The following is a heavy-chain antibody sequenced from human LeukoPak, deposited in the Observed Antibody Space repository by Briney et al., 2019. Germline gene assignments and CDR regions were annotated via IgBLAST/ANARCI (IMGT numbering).Heavy chain of an antibody. D-gene: IGHD6-13*01. Sequence: PSETLSLTCTVSGGSISSYCWSWIRQPPGKGLEWIGYIYYSGSTNYNPSLKSRVTISVDTSKNQFSLKLSSVTAADTAVYYCARDRSSSWYKGYYYYGMDVWGQGTTVTVSS. J-gene: IGHJ6*02. V-gene: IGHV4-59*01. CDR1: GGSISSYC. CDR3: ARDRSSSWYKGYYYYGMDV. CDR2: IYYSGST.